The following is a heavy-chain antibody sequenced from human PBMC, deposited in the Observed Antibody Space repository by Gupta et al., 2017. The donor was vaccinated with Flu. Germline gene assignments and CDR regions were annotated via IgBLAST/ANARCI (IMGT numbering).Heavy chain of an antibody. CDR1: ELTFSNDG. CDR2: SSGDGSQA. J-gene: IGHJ4*02. CDR3: AKVAGEDTT. D-gene: IGHD1-1*01. Sequence: QVQLVESGGGVVQAGGSLRLSRAASELTFSNDGRQWVRQAPGKGLEWVAASSGDGSQAYYGDSVAGRFTVSRDTQTNKTFLEMNSLRNEYTALYYCAKVAGEDTTWGQGTLVTVSS. V-gene: IGHV3-30*18.